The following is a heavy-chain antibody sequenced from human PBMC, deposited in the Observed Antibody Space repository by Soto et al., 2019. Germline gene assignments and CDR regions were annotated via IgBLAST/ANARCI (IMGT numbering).Heavy chain of an antibody. CDR1: GGSISSGGYY. CDR3: ARARGVEYVFWSGYPPYGMVA. CDR2: IYYSGST. D-gene: IGHD3-3*01. Sequence: SETLSLTCTVSGGSISSGGYYWSWIRQHPGKGLEWIGYIYYSGSTYCNPSVKSQVTISVDTSKNQYSLKLSSVTAADTAVYSCARARGVEYVFWSGYPPYGMVAWRQGTTVTVS. V-gene: IGHV4-31*01. J-gene: IGHJ6*02.